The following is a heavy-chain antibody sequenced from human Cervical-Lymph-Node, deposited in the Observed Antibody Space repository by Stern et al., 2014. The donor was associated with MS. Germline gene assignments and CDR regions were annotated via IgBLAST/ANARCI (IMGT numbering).Heavy chain of an antibody. CDR3: ARGVSYGGNYFDF. CDR1: GYTFSEFY. D-gene: IGHD4-23*01. CDR2: INPSSGST. Sequence: QVQLVESGAEVKKPGASVKVSCKTSGYTFSEFYVTWVRQAPGQGLEWMGIINPSSGSTNYAQKFQGRVSMTTDTSTSTIYMEMRSLKSEDTAIYYCARGVSYGGNYFDFWGRGTLVTVSS. V-gene: IGHV1-46*01. J-gene: IGHJ4*02.